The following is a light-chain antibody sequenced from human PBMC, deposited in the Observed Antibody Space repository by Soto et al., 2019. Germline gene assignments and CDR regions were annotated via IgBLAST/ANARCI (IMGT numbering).Light chain of an antibody. CDR3: SSYTDRKNLV. Sequence: QSVLTQSPSASGSPGQSVTISCTGTSSDIGGYNSVSWYQQHPGKAPKVMIYDVTKRPSGVPDRFSGSKSGNTASLTVSALQAEDEADYYCSSYTDRKNLVFGTGTKVP. V-gene: IGLV2-8*01. J-gene: IGLJ1*01. CDR2: DVT. CDR1: SSDIGGYNS.